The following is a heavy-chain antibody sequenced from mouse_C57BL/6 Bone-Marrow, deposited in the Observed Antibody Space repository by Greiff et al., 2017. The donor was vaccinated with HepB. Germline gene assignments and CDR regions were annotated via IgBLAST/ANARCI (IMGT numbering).Heavy chain of an antibody. Sequence: QVQLQQSGAELVRPGASVTLSCKASGYTFTDYEMHWVKQTPVHGLEWIGAIDPETGGTAYNQKFKGKAILTADKSSSTAYMELRSLTSEDSAVYYCTRVITTVVATPFAYWGQGTLVTVSA. J-gene: IGHJ3*01. D-gene: IGHD1-1*01. CDR1: GYTFTDYE. V-gene: IGHV1-15*01. CDR2: IDPETGGT. CDR3: TRVITTVVATPFAY.